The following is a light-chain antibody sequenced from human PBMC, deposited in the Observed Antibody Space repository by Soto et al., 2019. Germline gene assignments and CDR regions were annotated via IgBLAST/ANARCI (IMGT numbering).Light chain of an antibody. CDR1: SSNIGAHYD. CDR2: GNS. V-gene: IGLV1-40*01. J-gene: IGLJ3*02. CDR3: QSYDSSLGGWV. Sequence: QSVLTQPPSVSGAPGQRVTISCTGSSSNIGAHYDVHWYQQLPGTAPKLLIYGNSNRPSWVPDRFSGSKSATSASLAITGLQAEDEADYYCQSYDSSLGGWVFGGGTKLTVL.